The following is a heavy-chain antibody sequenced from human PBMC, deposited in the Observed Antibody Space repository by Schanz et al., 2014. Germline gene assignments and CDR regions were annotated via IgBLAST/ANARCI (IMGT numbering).Heavy chain of an antibody. CDR3: ARSTSMYFLQ. Sequence: EVQLVESGGGLLKPGTSLRLSCAASGFTFRAYSMNWVRQAPGKGLEWVSGISWNSGSIGYADSVKGRFTISRDNAKNTLYLQMNSLRAEDTAVYYCARSTSMYFLQWGQGTLVTVSS. D-gene: IGHD2-2*01. J-gene: IGHJ1*01. CDR2: ISWNSGSI. CDR1: GFTFRAYS. V-gene: IGHV3-9*01.